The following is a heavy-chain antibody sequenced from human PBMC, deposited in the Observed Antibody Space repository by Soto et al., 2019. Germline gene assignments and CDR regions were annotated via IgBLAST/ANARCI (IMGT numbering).Heavy chain of an antibody. V-gene: IGHV4-34*01. Sequence: SETLSLTCAVYGGSFSGYYWSWIRQPPGKGLEWIGEINHSGRTNYNPSLKSRVTISVDTSKNQFSLKLSSVTAADTAVYYCARDRKWGAHEYWGQGTLVTVSS. CDR3: ARDRKWGAHEY. CDR1: GGSFSGYY. D-gene: IGHD7-27*01. CDR2: INHSGRT. J-gene: IGHJ4*02.